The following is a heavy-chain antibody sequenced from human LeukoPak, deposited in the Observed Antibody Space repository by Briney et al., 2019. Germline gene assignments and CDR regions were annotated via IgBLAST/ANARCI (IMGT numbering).Heavy chain of an antibody. V-gene: IGHV3-9*01. J-gene: IGHJ5*02. CDR3: AKDSGSYYSWFDP. CDR2: ISWNSGSI. Sequence: GGFLRLSCAASGFTFSSYSMNWVRQAPGKGLEWVSGISWNSGSIGYADSVKGRFTISRDNAKNSLYLQMNSLRAEDTALYYCAKDSGSYYSWFDPWGQGTLVTVSS. D-gene: IGHD1-26*01. CDR1: GFTFSSYS.